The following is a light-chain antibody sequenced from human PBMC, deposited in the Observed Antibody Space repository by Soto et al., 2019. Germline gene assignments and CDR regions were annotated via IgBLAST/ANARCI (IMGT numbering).Light chain of an antibody. J-gene: IGLJ2*01. CDR3: TSYTALSTDIL. CDR1: SSDVCNYNF. Sequence: QSVLTQPASVSGSPGQSITISCTGTSSDVCNYNFVSWYQHHAGTAPKLIIYQVTNRPSGVSDRFSGSKYGDTASLNISGLQAEGEADYYCTSYTALSTDILVGGGTQLTVL. V-gene: IGLV2-14*01. CDR2: QVT.